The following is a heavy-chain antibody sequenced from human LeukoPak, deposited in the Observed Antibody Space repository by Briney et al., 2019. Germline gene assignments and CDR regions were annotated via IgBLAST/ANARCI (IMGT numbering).Heavy chain of an antibody. CDR2: ISYDGSNK. J-gene: IGHJ4*02. V-gene: IGHV3-30*18. Sequence: HPGGSLRLSCAASGFTFSSYSMNWVRQAPGKGLEWVAVISYDGSNKYYADSVKGRFTISRDNSKDTLYLQMNSLRAEDTAVYYCAKGGYSSGWRNYFDYWGQGTLVTVSS. CDR1: GFTFSSYS. CDR3: AKGGYSSGWRNYFDY. D-gene: IGHD6-19*01.